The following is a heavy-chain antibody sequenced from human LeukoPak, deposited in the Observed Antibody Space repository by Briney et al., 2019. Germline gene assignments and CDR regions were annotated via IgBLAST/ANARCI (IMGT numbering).Heavy chain of an antibody. CDR3: AREEYDILTGYYEYFDY. J-gene: IGHJ4*02. Sequence: ASVKVSCKASGYTFTSYGISWVRQAPGQGLEWMGWISAYNGSTNYAQKLQGRVTMTTDTSTSTAYMELRSLRSDDTAVYYCAREEYDILTGYYEYFDYWGQGTLVTVSS. CDR1: GYTFTSYG. V-gene: IGHV1-18*01. CDR2: ISAYNGST. D-gene: IGHD3-9*01.